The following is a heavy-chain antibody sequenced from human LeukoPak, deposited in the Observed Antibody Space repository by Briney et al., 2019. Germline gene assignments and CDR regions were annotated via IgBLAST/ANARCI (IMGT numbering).Heavy chain of an antibody. D-gene: IGHD3-9*01. Sequence: GGSLRLSCVASGFTFTTYAMIWVRQPPGKGLEWVSGISAGGGSTYYADSMKGRFTISRDNSKNTLYLQMNTLRAEDTAIYYCARRFDLFEYWGQGTLVIVSS. V-gene: IGHV3-23*01. CDR3: ARRFDLFEY. CDR2: ISAGGGST. J-gene: IGHJ4*02. CDR1: GFTFTTYA.